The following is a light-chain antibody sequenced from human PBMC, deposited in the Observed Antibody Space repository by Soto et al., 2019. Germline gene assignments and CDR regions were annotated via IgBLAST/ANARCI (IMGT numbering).Light chain of an antibody. V-gene: IGKV4-1*01. CDR1: QSLLYKSNNKNY. CDR3: QQFSGSLALT. J-gene: IGKJ4*01. Sequence: DIVMTQSPDSLAVSLGGGATINCKSSQSLLYKSNNKNYVSWYQHKPGQAPRLLISWASTRESGVPDRFSGSGSGTDFTLTIRSLQAEDVALYYWQQFSGSLALTVGGVTKVDIK. CDR2: WAS.